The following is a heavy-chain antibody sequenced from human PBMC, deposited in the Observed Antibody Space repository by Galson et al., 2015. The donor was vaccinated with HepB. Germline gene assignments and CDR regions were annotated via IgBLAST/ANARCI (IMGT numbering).Heavy chain of an antibody. CDR3: TTEYGIDY. CDR2: IKSKTDGATT. V-gene: IGHV3-15*01. D-gene: IGHD4-17*01. Sequence: SLRLSCEASGFTFSNAWMSWVRQAPGKGLEWVGGIKSKTDGATTDYAAPVKGRFTISRDDSKNTLYLQMNSLKTEDTAVYYCTTEYGIDYWGQGTLVTVSS. CDR1: GFTFSNAW. J-gene: IGHJ4*02.